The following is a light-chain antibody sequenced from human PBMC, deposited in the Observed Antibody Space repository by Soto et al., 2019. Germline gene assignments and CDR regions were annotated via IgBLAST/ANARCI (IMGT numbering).Light chain of an antibody. Sequence: QPALTQPASVSGSPGQSITISCTGASSDIGDYNYVSWYQQHPGKAPKLIISEVTNRPSGVSSRFSGSKSGNTASLTISGLQAEDEADYYCSSYTDSSNYVFGSGTKVTGL. J-gene: IGLJ1*01. CDR2: EVT. CDR1: SSDIGDYNY. CDR3: SSYTDSSNYV. V-gene: IGLV2-14*01.